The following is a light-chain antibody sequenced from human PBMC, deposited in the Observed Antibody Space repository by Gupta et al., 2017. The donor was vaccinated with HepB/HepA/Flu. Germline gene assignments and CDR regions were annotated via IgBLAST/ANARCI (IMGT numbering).Light chain of an antibody. CDR1: QSVLYSSNNKNY. J-gene: IGKJ1*01. Sequence: DIVMTQSPDSLAVSLGERATINCKSNQSVLYSSNNKNYLAWYQQKPGQPPMLLIYWASTRESGVPDRFSGSGSGTDFTLAISSLQAEDVAVYYCQQYYTTPQTFGQGTKVEIK. CDR3: QQYYTTPQT. V-gene: IGKV4-1*01. CDR2: WAS.